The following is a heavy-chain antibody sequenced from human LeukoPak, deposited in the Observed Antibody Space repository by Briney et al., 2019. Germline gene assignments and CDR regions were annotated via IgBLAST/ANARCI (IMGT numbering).Heavy chain of an antibody. V-gene: IGHV3-33*06. Sequence: GGSLRLSCSASGFTFSHYGMHWVRLAPGTGLEWVAVIWSDASDKYYANSVKGRFTISRDNFKNSLYLQMNSLRAEDTAVYYCAKDAQRGFDYSNSLDYWGQGTRVTVSS. J-gene: IGHJ4*02. CDR1: GFTFSHYG. D-gene: IGHD4-11*01. CDR2: IWSDASDK. CDR3: AKDAQRGFDYSNSLDY.